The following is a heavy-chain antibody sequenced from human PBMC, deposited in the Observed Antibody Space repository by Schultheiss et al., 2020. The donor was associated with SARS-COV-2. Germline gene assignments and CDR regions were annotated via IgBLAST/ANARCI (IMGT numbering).Heavy chain of an antibody. Sequence: SETLSLTCAVYGGSFSGYYWSWIRQPPGKGLEWIGYIYHSGSTYYNPSLKSRVTISVDTSKNQFSLKLSSVTAADTAVYYCAREVIVVVPAAHNWFDPWGQGTLVTVSS. V-gene: IGHV4-34*01. CDR2: IYHSGST. CDR1: GGSFSGYY. CDR3: AREVIVVVPAAHNWFDP. D-gene: IGHD2-2*01. J-gene: IGHJ5*02.